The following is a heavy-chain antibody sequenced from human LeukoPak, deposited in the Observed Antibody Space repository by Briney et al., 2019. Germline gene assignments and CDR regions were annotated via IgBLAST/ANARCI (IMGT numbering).Heavy chain of an antibody. CDR1: GFTFDDYA. D-gene: IGHD3-16*02. CDR2: ISSTGTYI. CDR3: AREVIGYDHVWGGYRHKELDQ. V-gene: IGHV3-21*01. J-gene: IGHJ4*02. Sequence: PGGSLRLSCAASGFTFDDYAMHWVRQAPGQGLEWVSSISSTGTYIFYADSVKDRFTISRDNAKNSLYLQMNSLRAEDTAIYYCAREVIGYDHVWGGYRHKELDQRGQGTLVTVSS.